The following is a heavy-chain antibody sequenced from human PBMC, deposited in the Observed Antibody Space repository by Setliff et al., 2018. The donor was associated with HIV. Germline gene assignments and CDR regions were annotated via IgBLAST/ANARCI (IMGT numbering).Heavy chain of an antibody. J-gene: IGHJ6*02. CDR1: GYSVNSDYL. CDR2: IYYSGST. D-gene: IGHD2-2*01. V-gene: IGHV4-38-2*02. Sequence: PSETLSLTCTVSGYSVNSDYLWCWIRQPPGKGLEWIGSIYYSGSTYYNPSLKSRVTISVDTSKNQFSLKLSSVTAADTAVYYCARGHCSGTNCYGVDYYGMDVWGQGTTVTVSS. CDR3: ARGHCSGTNCYGVDYYGMDV.